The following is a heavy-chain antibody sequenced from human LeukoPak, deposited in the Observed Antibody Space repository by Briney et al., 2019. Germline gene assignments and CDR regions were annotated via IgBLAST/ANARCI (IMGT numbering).Heavy chain of an antibody. D-gene: IGHD3-16*02. CDR3: AKTNGYPNWFGP. CDR1: GFTFSSYA. J-gene: IGHJ5*02. Sequence: GGSLRLSCAASGFTFSSYAMSWVRQAPGKGLEWVSAISGSGGSTYYADSVKGRFSISRDNSKNTLSLQMNSLRAEDTAVYYCAKTNGYPNWFGPWGQGTLVTVSS. CDR2: ISGSGGST. V-gene: IGHV3-23*01.